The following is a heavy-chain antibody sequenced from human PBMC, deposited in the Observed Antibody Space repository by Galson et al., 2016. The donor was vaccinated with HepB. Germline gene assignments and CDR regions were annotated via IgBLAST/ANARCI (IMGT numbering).Heavy chain of an antibody. CDR3: ARHKDSSGVSCGNIDY. CDR1: GYNFANYW. V-gene: IGHV5-51*01. D-gene: IGHD2-15*01. CDR2: IYPGDSDT. Sequence: QSGAEVKKPGESLKISCKGSGYNFANYWIGWVRQMPGKGLEWMGIIYPGDSDTRYSPSFQGQVTISADKSVSTVYLQCSRLRASDTGIYYCARHKDSSGVSCGNIDYWGQGTLVTVAS. J-gene: IGHJ4*02.